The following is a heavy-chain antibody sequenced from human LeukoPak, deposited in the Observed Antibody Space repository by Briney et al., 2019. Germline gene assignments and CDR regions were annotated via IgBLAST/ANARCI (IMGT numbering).Heavy chain of an antibody. CDR2: MKYSGDT. D-gene: IGHD1-26*01. J-gene: IGHJ4*02. CDR1: GVSITSYY. V-gene: IGHV4-59*13. Sequence: SETLSLTCSVSGVSITSYYWGWIRQSPGRGLEWIAYMKYSGDTNYNPSLQSRATISLDTSENQFSLKVSSVTAADTAVYYCARYSGSYSLFDYWGQGTLVTVSS. CDR3: ARYSGSYSLFDY.